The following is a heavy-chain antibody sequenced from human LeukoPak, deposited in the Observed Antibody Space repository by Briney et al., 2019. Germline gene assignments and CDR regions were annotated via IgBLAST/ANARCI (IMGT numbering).Heavy chain of an antibody. Sequence: SETLSLTCTVSGGPISGYYWSWIRQPPGKGLEWIGYIYYSGSTYYNPSLKSRVTISVDTSKNQFSLKLSSVTAADTAVYYCARDRQYCSSTSCYRIHDYWGQGTLVTVSS. D-gene: IGHD2-2*01. V-gene: IGHV4-30-4*08. J-gene: IGHJ4*02. CDR3: ARDRQYCSSTSCYRIHDY. CDR1: GGPISGYY. CDR2: IYYSGST.